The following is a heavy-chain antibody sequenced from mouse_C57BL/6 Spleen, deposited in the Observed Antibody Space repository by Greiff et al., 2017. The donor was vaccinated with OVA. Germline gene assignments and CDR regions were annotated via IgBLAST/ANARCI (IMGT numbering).Heavy chain of an antibody. D-gene: IGHD4-1*01. Sequence: EVNVVESGGGLVQSGRSLRLSCATSGFTFSDFYMEWVRQAPGKGLEWIAASRNKANDYTTEYSASVKGRFIVSRDTSQSILYLQMNALRAEDTAIYYCARDEDWDEGYYAMDYWGQGTSVTVSS. CDR1: GFTFSDFY. CDR3: ARDEDWDEGYYAMDY. J-gene: IGHJ4*01. CDR2: SRNKANDYTT. V-gene: IGHV7-1*01.